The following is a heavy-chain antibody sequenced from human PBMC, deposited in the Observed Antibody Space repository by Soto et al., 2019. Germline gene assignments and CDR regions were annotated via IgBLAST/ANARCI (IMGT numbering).Heavy chain of an antibody. J-gene: IGHJ4*02. CDR1: GGTFSSYI. D-gene: IGHD1-26*01. CDR2: IIPILGIA. V-gene: IGHV1-69*02. CDR3: ARFPQTAIVGAAYFDY. Sequence: SVKVSCKASGGTFSSYIISWVRQAPGQGLEWMGRIIPILGIANYAQKFQGRVTITADKSTSTAYMELSSLRSEDTAVYYCARFPQTAIVGAAYFDYWGQGTLVT.